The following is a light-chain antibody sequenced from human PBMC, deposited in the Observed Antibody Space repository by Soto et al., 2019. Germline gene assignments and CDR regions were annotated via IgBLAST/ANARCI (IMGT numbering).Light chain of an antibody. CDR3: QQRSNWPPYT. V-gene: IGKV3-11*01. CDR1: QSVSSY. CDR2: DAS. Sequence: EMVLTQSPATLSLSPGERATLSCTASQSVSSYLAWYQQKPGQAPRLLIYDASNRATGIPARFSGSGSGTAFTLTISSLEPEDFAVYYCQQRSNWPPYTFGQGTKLEIK. J-gene: IGKJ2*01.